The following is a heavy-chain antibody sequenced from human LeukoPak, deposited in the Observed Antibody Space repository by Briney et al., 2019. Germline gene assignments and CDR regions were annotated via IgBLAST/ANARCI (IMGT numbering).Heavy chain of an antibody. D-gene: IGHD3-3*01. CDR3: ARAAYDFWSGYYMGDYYYYYMDV. Sequence: ASVKVSCKASGYTFTSYGISWVRQAPGQGLEWMGWISAYNGNTNYAHKLQGRVTMTTDTSTSTAYMELRSLRSDDTAVYYCARAAYDFWSGYYMGDYYYYYMDVWGKGTTVTVSS. J-gene: IGHJ6*03. CDR2: ISAYNGNT. CDR1: GYTFTSYG. V-gene: IGHV1-18*01.